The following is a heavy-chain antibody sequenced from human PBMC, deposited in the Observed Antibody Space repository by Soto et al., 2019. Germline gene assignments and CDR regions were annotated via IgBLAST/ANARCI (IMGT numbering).Heavy chain of an antibody. J-gene: IGHJ5*01. D-gene: IGHD6-13*01. CDR2: IYSSGTT. Sequence: QVQLQESGPGLVKPSETLSLTCTVSGGSIINYYWTWIRQPAGKGLEYIGRIYSSGTTNYNPSLTSRVTMSVDTSKNQFSLKLSSVTAADTALYYCARQTTYSSSWYDYWGHGTLVTVSS. CDR1: GGSIINYY. V-gene: IGHV4-4*07. CDR3: ARQTTYSSSWYDY.